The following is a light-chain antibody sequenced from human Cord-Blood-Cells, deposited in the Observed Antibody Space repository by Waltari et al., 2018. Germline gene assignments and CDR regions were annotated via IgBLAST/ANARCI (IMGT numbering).Light chain of an antibody. Sequence: EIVLTQSPGTLSLSPGERATLSCRASQSVSSSYLAWYQQKPGQAPRLLIYGASSRATCIPDRFIGSGSGTDFTLTISRLEPEDFAVYYCQQYGSSPLTFGGGTKVEIK. CDR3: QQYGSSPLT. CDR2: GAS. CDR1: QSVSSSY. J-gene: IGKJ4*01. V-gene: IGKV3-20*01.